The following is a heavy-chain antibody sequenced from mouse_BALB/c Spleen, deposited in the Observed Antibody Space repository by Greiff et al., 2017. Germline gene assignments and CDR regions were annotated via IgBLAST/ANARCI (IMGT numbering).Heavy chain of an antibody. CDR3: TRTRRSYGNSWYFDV. J-gene: IGHJ1*01. CDR2: INPSNGGT. Sequence: QVHVKQSGAELVKPGASVKLSCKASGYTFTSYYMYWVKQRPGQGLEWIGEINPSNGGTNFNEKFKSKATLTVDKSSSTAYMQLSSLTSEDSAVYYCTRTRRSYGNSWYFDVWGAGTTVTVSS. V-gene: IGHV1S81*02. D-gene: IGHD2-1*01. CDR1: GYTFTSYY.